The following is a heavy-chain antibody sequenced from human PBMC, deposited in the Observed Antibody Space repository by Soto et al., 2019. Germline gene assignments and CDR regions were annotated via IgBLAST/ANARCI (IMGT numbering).Heavy chain of an antibody. V-gene: IGHV1-69*13. D-gene: IGHD2-15*01. CDR1: GGTFSSYA. Sequence: GASVKVSCKASGGTFSSYAISWVRQAPGQGLEWMGGIIPIFGTANYAQKFQGRVTITADESTSTAYMELSSLRSEDTAVYYCARARGSYCSGGSCYLDYWGQGTLVTVSS. CDR3: ARARGSYCSGGSCYLDY. J-gene: IGHJ4*02. CDR2: IIPIFGTA.